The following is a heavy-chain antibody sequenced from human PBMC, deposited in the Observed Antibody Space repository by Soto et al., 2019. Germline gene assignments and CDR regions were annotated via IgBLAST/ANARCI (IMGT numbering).Heavy chain of an antibody. CDR2: ISYDGSNK. Sequence: SLRLSCAASGFTFSSYGMHWVRQAPGKGLEWVAVISYDGSNKYYADSVKGRFTISRDNARNSVYLQMNSLRAEDTAVYYCARGGADSSSWAPYYYYGMDVWGQGTTVTVSS. D-gene: IGHD6-13*01. CDR3: ARGGADSSSWAPYYYYGMDV. CDR1: GFTFSSYG. V-gene: IGHV3-30*03. J-gene: IGHJ6*02.